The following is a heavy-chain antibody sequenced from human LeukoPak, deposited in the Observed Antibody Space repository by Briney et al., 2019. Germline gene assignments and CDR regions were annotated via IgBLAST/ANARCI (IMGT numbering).Heavy chain of an antibody. CDR2: IRYDGSNK. CDR3: AKGLTRYCSSTSCYGEDAFDI. J-gene: IGHJ3*02. CDR1: GFTFSDYY. Sequence: GGSLRLSCAASGFTFSDYYMSWIRQAPGKGLEWVAFIRYDGSNKYYADSVKGRFTISRDNSKNTLYLQMNSLRAEDTAVYYCAKGLTRYCSSTSCYGEDAFDIWGQGTMVTVSS. V-gene: IGHV3-30*02. D-gene: IGHD2-2*01.